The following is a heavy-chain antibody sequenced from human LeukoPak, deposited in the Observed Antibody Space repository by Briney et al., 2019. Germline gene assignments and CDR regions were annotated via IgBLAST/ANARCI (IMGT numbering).Heavy chain of an antibody. V-gene: IGHV3-48*03. CDR3: ARRYPYGSGSYFPDY. J-gene: IGHJ4*02. CDR1: GFTFSSYE. CDR2: ISSSGSTI. Sequence: GGPLRLSCAASGFTFSSYEMNWVRQAPGKGLEWVSYISSSGSTIYYADSVKGRFTISRDNAKNSLYLQMNSLRAEDTAVYYCARRYPYGSGSYFPDYWGQGTLVTVSS. D-gene: IGHD3-10*01.